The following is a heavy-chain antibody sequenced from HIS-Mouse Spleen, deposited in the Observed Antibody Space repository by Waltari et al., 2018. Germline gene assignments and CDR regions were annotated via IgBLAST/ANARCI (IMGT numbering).Heavy chain of an antibody. CDR3: ARAGGSIAAAGRNWFDP. J-gene: IGHJ5*02. D-gene: IGHD6-13*01. CDR2: SNTNSGGT. V-gene: IGHV1-2*02. Sequence: QVQLVQSGAEVKKPGASVKVSCKASGYTFTGYYMPWVRQAPGQGLEWRGWSNTNSGGTNYAQKVQGRVTMTRDTSISTAYMELGRLRSDDTAVYYCARAGGSIAAAGRNWFDPWGQGTLVTVSS. CDR1: GYTFTGYY.